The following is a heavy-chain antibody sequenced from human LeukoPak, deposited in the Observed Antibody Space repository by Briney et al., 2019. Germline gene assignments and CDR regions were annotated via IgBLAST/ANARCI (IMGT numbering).Heavy chain of an antibody. D-gene: IGHD6-13*01. CDR3: ARNKDSSSFVKSLVVVY. V-gene: IGHV3-30-3*01. Sequence: PGRSLRLSCAASGFTFSSYAVHWVRQAPGKGLEWVAVISYDGSNKYYADSVKGRFTISRDNSKNTLYLQMNSLRAEDTAVYYCARNKDSSSFVKSLVVVYWGQGTLVTVSS. J-gene: IGHJ4*02. CDR2: ISYDGSNK. CDR1: GFTFSSYA.